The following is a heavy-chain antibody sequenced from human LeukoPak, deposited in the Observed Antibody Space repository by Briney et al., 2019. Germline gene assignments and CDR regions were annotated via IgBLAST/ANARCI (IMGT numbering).Heavy chain of an antibody. Sequence: SETLSLTCTVSGGTISSYYWRWVRQPPGKGLEWIGYIYYSGSTKYNPSLKSRVTISVDTAKNQFSLKLSSVTAADTAVYYCARGPGPFDYWGQGTLVTVSS. D-gene: IGHD1-1*01. CDR1: GGTISSYY. V-gene: IGHV4-59*01. CDR3: ARGPGPFDY. J-gene: IGHJ4*02. CDR2: IYYSGST.